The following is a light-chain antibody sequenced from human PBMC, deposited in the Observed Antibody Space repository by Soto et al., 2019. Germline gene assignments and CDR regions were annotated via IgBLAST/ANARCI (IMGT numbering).Light chain of an antibody. CDR3: QQYNNWPIP. Sequence: EIVLTQSPVTLSLSPGERATLSCRASQSVSSSYLAWYQQKPGQAPRLLIYGASTRATGIPARFSGSGSGTEFTLTISSLQSEDFAVYYCQQYNNWPIPSGQGTRLEIK. V-gene: IGKV3-15*01. CDR1: QSVSSSY. CDR2: GAS. J-gene: IGKJ5*01.